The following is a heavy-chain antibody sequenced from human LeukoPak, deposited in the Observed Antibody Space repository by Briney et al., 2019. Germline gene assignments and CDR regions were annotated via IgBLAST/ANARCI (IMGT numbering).Heavy chain of an antibody. D-gene: IGHD4-17*01. Sequence: ASVKVSCKASGYTFTGYNMHWVRQAPGQGLEWMGWINPNSGGTNYAQKFQGRVTMTRDTSISTAYMELSRLRSDDTAVYYCARHDYGDYVGYFDYWGQGTLVTVSS. J-gene: IGHJ4*02. CDR3: ARHDYGDYVGYFDY. CDR2: INPNSGGT. V-gene: IGHV1-2*02. CDR1: GYTFTGYN.